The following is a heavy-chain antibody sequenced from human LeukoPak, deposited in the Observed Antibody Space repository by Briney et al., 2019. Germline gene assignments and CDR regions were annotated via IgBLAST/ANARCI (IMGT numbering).Heavy chain of an antibody. D-gene: IGHD6-19*01. J-gene: IGHJ3*02. Sequence: GGSLRLSCAASGFTFSSYGMHWVRQAPGKGLEWVAVIWYDGSNKYYADSVKGRFTISRDNSKNTLCLQMNSLRAEDTAVYYCAREGYSSGWFISKAFDIWGQGTMVTVSS. CDR3: AREGYSSGWFISKAFDI. CDR1: GFTFSSYG. V-gene: IGHV3-33*01. CDR2: IWYDGSNK.